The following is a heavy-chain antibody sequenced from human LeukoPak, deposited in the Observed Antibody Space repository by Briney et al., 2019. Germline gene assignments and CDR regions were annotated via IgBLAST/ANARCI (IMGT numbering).Heavy chain of an antibody. J-gene: IGHJ4*02. V-gene: IGHV3-66*03. CDR2: IYSDNT. CDR1: GFTVSSNS. CDR3: AKDSGPSGSLIDY. D-gene: IGHD3-10*01. Sequence: GGSLRLSCTVSGFTVSSNSMSWVRQAPGKGLEWVSFIYSDNTHYSDSAKGRFTISRDNSKNTLYLQMNSLRAEDTDVYYCAKDSGPSGSLIDYWGQGILVTVSS.